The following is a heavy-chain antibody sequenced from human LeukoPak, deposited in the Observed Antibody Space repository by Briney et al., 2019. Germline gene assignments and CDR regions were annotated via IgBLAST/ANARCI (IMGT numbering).Heavy chain of an antibody. CDR1: GFTFSGTA. Sequence: GGSLRLSCAASGFTFSGTAMHWVRQASGKGLEWVGRIRSKTNSYATAYAASMKGRFTISRDDSKNTAYLQMNSLRAEDTALYYCAKGTSSWHEFDYWGQGTLVTVSS. CDR2: IRSKTNSYAT. D-gene: IGHD6-13*01. V-gene: IGHV3-73*01. CDR3: AKGTSSWHEFDY. J-gene: IGHJ4*02.